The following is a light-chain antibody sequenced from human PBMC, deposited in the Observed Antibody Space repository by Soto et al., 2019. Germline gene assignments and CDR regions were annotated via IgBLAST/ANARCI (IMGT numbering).Light chain of an antibody. CDR1: SSDVGSYNL. J-gene: IGLJ1*01. Sequence: QSVLPQPASVSGSPGQSIALSCTGTSSDVGSYNLVSWYQQYPGKAPKLLISEGGKRPSGISNRFSGSKSGNTASLTISWLQAEDEADYYCCSFAHSNTYVFGTGTKVTVL. V-gene: IGLV2-23*01. CDR3: CSFAHSNTYV. CDR2: EGG.